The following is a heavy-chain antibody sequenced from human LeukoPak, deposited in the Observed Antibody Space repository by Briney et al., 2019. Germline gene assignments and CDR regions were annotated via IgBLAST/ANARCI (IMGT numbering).Heavy chain of an antibody. V-gene: IGHV3-15*01. CDR2: IKSKTEGGTT. CDR3: TTLNAVPITDY. J-gene: IGHJ4*02. Sequence: GGSLRLSCAASGFTFSNAWMSWVRLAPGEGLEWVGRIKSKTEGGTTDYGAPVKGRFTISRDDSKTTLYLQMNSLKTEDTAVYYCTTLNAVPITDYWGQGNLVTVSS. D-gene: IGHD2-8*01. CDR1: GFTFSNAW.